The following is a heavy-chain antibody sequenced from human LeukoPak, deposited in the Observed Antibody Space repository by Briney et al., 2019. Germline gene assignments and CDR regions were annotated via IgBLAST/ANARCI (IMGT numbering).Heavy chain of an antibody. V-gene: IGHV7-4-1*02. CDR1: GYTFTSYA. J-gene: IGHJ1*01. CDR3: ASWAQLWIEGHFQH. CDR2: INTNTGNP. Sequence: EASVKVSCKASGYTFTSYAMNWVRQAPGQGLEWMGWINTNTGNPTYAQGFTGRFVFSLDTSVSTAYLQISSLKAEDTAVYYCASWAQLWIEGHFQHWGQGTLVTVSS. D-gene: IGHD5-18*01.